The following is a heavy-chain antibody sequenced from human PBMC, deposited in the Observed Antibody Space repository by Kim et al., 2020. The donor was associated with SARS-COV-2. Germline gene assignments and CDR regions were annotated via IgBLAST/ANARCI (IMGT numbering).Heavy chain of an antibody. V-gene: IGHV2-5*02. CDR3: AHSSESRVAPRLILDFDY. D-gene: IGHD2-15*01. CDR2: IYWDDDK. Sequence: SGPTLVNPTQTLTLTCTFSGFSLSTSGVGVGWIRQPPGKALEWLALIYWDDDKRYSPSLKSRLTITKDTSKNQVVLTMTNMDPVDTATYYCAHSSESRVAPRLILDFDYWGQGTLVTVSS. CDR1: GFSLSTSGVG. J-gene: IGHJ4*02.